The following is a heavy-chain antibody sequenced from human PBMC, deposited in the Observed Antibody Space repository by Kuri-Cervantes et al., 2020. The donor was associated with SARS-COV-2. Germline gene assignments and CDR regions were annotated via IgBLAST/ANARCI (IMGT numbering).Heavy chain of an antibody. J-gene: IGHJ4*02. D-gene: IGHD3-16*01. CDR2: IWYDGSNK. CDR3: ARDLAY. CDR1: GFTFSSYG. V-gene: IGHV3-33*01. Sequence: GGSLRLSCAASGFTFSSYGMHWVRQAPGKGLEWLAVIWYDGSNKYYADSVKGRFTISRDNSKNTLYLQMSSLRAEETAVYYCARDLAYWGQGTLVTVSS.